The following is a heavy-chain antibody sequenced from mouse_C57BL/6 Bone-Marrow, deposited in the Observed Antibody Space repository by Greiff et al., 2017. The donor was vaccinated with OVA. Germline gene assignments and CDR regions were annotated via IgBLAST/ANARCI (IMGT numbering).Heavy chain of an antibody. CDR1: GFTFSDYG. CDR2: ISSGSSTI. D-gene: IGHD2-1*01. V-gene: IGHV5-17*03. CDR3: AIYYGNFDY. J-gene: IGHJ2*01. Sequence: EVQVVESGGGLVKPGGSLKLSCAASGFTFSDYGMHWVRQAPEKGLEWVAYISSGSSTIYYADTVKGRFTISRDNAKNNLYLQMSHLKSEDTAMYYCAIYYGNFDYWGQGTTLTVSS.